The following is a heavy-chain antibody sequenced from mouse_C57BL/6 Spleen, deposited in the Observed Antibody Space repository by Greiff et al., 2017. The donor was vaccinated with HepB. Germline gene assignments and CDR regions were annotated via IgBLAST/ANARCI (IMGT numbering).Heavy chain of an antibody. Sequence: VQLVESGAELVKPGASVKLSCKASGYTFTEYTIHWVKQRSGQGLEWIGWFYPGSGSIKYNEKFKDKATLTADKSSSTVYMELSRLTSEDSAVYFCARHEDLRYYGSSPYAMDYWGQGTSVTVSS. J-gene: IGHJ4*01. D-gene: IGHD1-1*01. CDR1: GYTFTEYT. V-gene: IGHV1-62-2*01. CDR2: FYPGSGSI. CDR3: ARHEDLRYYGSSPYAMDY.